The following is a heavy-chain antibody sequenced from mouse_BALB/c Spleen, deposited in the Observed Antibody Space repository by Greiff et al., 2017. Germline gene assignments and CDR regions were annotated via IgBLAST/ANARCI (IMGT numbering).Heavy chain of an antibody. CDR3: ASHYGSSYGYFDV. J-gene: IGHJ1*01. CDR1: GFNIKDTY. D-gene: IGHD1-1*01. V-gene: IGHV14-3*02. CDR2: IDPANGNT. Sequence: EVKLMESGAELVKPGASVKLSCTASGFNIKDTYMHWVKQRPEQGLEWIGRIDPANGNTKYDPKFQGKATITADTSSNTAYLQLSSLTSEDTAVYYCASHYGSSYGYFDVWGAGTTVTVSS.